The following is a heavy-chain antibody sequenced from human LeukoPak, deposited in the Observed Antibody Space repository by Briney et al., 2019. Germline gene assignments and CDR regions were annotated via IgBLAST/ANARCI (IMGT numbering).Heavy chain of an antibody. J-gene: IGHJ4*02. V-gene: IGHV3-64D*06. Sequence: GGSLRLSCSASGFTFSSYAMHWVRQAPGEGLEYVSAISSNGGSTYYADSVKGRFTISRDNSKNTLYLQMSSLRAEDTAVYYRVKDFENYCSGGSCYSGIVGATSTFYYWGQGTLVTVSS. CDR2: ISSNGGST. CDR3: VKDFENYCSGGSCYSGIVGATSTFYY. D-gene: IGHD2-15*01. CDR1: GFTFSSYA.